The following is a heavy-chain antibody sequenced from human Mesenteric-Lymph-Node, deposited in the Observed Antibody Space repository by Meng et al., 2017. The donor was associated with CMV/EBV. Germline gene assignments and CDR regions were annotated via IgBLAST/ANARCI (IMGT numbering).Heavy chain of an antibody. CDR3: ARDLTVTTGLGP. CDR2: IYYSGST. D-gene: IGHD4-17*01. J-gene: IGHJ5*02. V-gene: IGHV4-39*07. CDR1: GGSISSSSYY. Sequence: SETLSLTCTVSGGSISSSSYYWGWIRQPPGKGLEWIGSIYYSGSTYYNPSLKSRVTISVDTSKNQFSLKLSSVTAADTAVYYCARDLTVTTGLGPWGQGTLVTVSS.